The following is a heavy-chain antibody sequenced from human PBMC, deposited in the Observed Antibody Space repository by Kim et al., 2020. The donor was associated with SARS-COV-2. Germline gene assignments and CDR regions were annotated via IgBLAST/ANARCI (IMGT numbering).Heavy chain of an antibody. CDR1: GYTFTGHY. J-gene: IGHJ6*02. Sequence: ASVKVSCKASGYTFTGHYMHWVRQAPGQGLEWMGWINPNSGGTNYAQKFQGWVTMTRDTSISTAYMELSRLRSDDKAVYYCARDLEPRQDDCIYGMDVWGQGTQVTVS. V-gene: IGHV1-2*04. CDR3: ARDLEPRQDDCIYGMDV. CDR2: INPNSGGT. D-gene: IGHD1-1*01.